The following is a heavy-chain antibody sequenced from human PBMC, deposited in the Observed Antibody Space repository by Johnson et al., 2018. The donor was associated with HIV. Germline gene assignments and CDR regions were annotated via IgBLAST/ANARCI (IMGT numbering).Heavy chain of an antibody. J-gene: IGHJ3*01. CDR2: ISYDGTNK. D-gene: IGHD2-15*01. Sequence: QMLLVESGGGVVQPGRSLRLSCAASGFTFSYYAMHWVRQVPGKGLEWVAVISYDGTNKYYANSVKGRFTISRDNSNNRLYLQMNSLRAEDTAIYYCEGYCSGGACYSGVSAFDVWGHGTMVTVSS. CDR1: GFTFSYYA. V-gene: IGHV3-30-3*01. CDR3: EGYCSGGACYSGVSAFDV.